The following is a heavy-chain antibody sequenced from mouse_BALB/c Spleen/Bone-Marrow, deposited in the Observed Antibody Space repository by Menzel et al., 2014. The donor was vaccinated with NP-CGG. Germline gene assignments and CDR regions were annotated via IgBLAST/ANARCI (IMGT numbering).Heavy chain of an antibody. V-gene: IGHV1-7*01. CDR1: GHTFTSYW. D-gene: IGHD1-1*01. CDR2: INPSTGYT. J-gene: IGHJ4*01. Sequence: QVQLQQSGAELAKPGASVKMSCKASGHTFTSYWMHWVKQRPGQGLEWIGYINPSTGYTEYNQKFKDKATLTADKSSSTAYMQLSSLTSEDSAVYYCARQITTVGYAMDYWGQGTSVTVSS. CDR3: ARQITTVGYAMDY.